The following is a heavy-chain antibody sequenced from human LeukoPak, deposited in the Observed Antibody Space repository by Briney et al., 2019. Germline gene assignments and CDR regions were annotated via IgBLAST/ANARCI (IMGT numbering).Heavy chain of an antibody. Sequence: SETLSLTCTVSGGSISNYYWSWIRQPPGKGLEWIGYIYYSGSTNYNPSLKSRLTISVDTSKNQFSLKLSSVTAADTAVYYCASRARIVRGVMGWFDPWGQGTLVTVSS. V-gene: IGHV4-59*12. CDR2: IYYSGST. CDR3: ASRARIVRGVMGWFDP. D-gene: IGHD3-10*02. J-gene: IGHJ5*02. CDR1: GGSISNYY.